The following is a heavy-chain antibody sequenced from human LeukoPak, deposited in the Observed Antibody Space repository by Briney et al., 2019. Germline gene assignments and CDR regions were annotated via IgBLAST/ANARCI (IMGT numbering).Heavy chain of an antibody. CDR3: AKDIPVYYDSSGLDAFDI. CDR2: ISYDGSNK. CDR1: GFTFSSYG. J-gene: IGHJ3*02. Sequence: PGGSLRLSCAASGFTFSSYGMHWVRQAPGKGLEWVAVISYDGSNKYYADSVKGRFTISRDNSKNTLYLQMNSLRAEDTAVYYCAKDIPVYYDSSGLDAFDIWGQGTMVTVSS. D-gene: IGHD3-22*01. V-gene: IGHV3-30*18.